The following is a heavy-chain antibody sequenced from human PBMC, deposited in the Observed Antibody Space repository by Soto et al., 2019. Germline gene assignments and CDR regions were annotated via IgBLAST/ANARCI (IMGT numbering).Heavy chain of an antibody. D-gene: IGHD6-19*01. CDR1: GGSISSGGYS. CDR2: IYHSGRT. CDR3: TRAGGFGAVAADY. V-gene: IGHV4-30-2*01. J-gene: IGHJ4*02. Sequence: QLQLQESGSGLVKPSQTLSLTCAVSGGSISSGGYSWSWIRQPPGQGLEWIGYIYHSGRTDYNTDRNSLVTITVNRSYNIFSLTLSSATAAYRDVYYFTRAGGFGAVAADYWGQGTLVTVSS.